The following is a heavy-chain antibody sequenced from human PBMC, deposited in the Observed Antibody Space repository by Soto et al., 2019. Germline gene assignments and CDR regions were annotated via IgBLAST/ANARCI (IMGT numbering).Heavy chain of an antibody. CDR2: ISSSSSYI. CDR3: AREKYSSSSYGMDV. J-gene: IGHJ6*02. D-gene: IGHD6-6*01. Sequence: GGPLRLSCAASGFTFSSYSMNWVRQAPGKGLEWVSSISSSSSYIYYTDSVKGRFTISRDNSKNTLYLQMNSLRAEDTAVYYCAREKYSSSSYGMDVWGQGTTVTVSS. CDR1: GFTFSSYS. V-gene: IGHV3-21*01.